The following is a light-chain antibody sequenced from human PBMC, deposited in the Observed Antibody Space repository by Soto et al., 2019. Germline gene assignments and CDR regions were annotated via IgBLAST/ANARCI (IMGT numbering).Light chain of an antibody. J-gene: IGLJ1*01. CDR1: SSDVGSYNY. CDR2: DVS. CDR3: NSYTSSSTCV. V-gene: IGLV2-14*03. Sequence: QSVLTQPASVSGSPRQSIAISCTGTSSDVGSYNYVSWYQQHPGKAPKLMIYDVSNRPSGVSDRFSGSKSGNTASLTISGLQAEDEADYFCNSYTSSSTCVFGTGTKVTVL.